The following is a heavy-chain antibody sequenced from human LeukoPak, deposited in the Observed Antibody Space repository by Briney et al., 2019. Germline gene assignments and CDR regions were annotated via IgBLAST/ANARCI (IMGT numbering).Heavy chain of an antibody. D-gene: IGHD4-17*01. CDR2: ISASDGTA. Sequence: ASVQVSCKASGYSFSIYGITWARQAPGQGLEYLGWISASDGTANYAQKVQDRVTMTTDTSTSTAYLELRSLRSEDTAVYYCARCGAAVTTHFSHWGQGTLVTVSS. CDR1: GYSFSIYG. J-gene: IGHJ4*02. CDR3: ARCGAAVTTHFSH. V-gene: IGHV1-18*01.